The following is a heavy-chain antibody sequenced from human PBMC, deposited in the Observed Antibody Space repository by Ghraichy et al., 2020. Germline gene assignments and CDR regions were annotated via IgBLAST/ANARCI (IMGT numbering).Heavy chain of an antibody. V-gene: IGHV3-23*01. CDR3: AKDWLMATGGTFDS. CDR2: VSGSGGIT. D-gene: IGHD5-24*01. Sequence: GSLRLSCEASGFTFSSFAMNWVRQAPGKGLEWVSSVSGSGGITHYADSVKGRFSVSRDNSRKRLYLQMNNLRAEDTAVYYCAKDWLMATGGTFDSWGQGSLVTVSS. CDR1: GFTFSSFA. J-gene: IGHJ4*02.